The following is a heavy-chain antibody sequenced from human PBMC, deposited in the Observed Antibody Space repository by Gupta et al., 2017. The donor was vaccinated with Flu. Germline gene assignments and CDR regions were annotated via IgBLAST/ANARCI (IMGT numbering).Heavy chain of an antibody. J-gene: IGHJ4*02. V-gene: IGHV3-30*18. CDR1: GFTFSSYG. Sequence: QVQLVESGGGVVQPGRSLRLSCAASGFTFSSYGMHWVRQAPGKGLDWVARTSHDGSSTYYADSVKGRFTLSRDNSKNTLVLQMISLRPEDTAVYYCAKGELLPEDYWGQGTLVTVSS. CDR3: AKGELLPEDY. D-gene: IGHD3-22*01. CDR2: TSHDGSST.